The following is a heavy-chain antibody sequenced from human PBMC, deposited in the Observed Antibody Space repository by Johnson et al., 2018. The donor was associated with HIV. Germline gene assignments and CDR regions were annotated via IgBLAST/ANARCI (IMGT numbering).Heavy chain of an antibody. Sequence: QMLLVESGGGVVQPGGSLRLSCAASGFSISDSAIHWVRQAPGKGLESVAVISKDGDNEYYADSVKGRFTVSRDHSKNTLYLQMNSLRAEDTALYYCARDRKYSSGWKDAFDIWGQGTMVTVSS. CDR2: ISKDGDNE. V-gene: IGHV3-30-3*01. CDR3: ARDRKYSSGWKDAFDI. D-gene: IGHD6-19*01. CDR1: GFSISDSA. J-gene: IGHJ3*02.